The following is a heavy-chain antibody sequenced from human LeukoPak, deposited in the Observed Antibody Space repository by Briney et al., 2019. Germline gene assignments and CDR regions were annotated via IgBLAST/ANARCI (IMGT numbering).Heavy chain of an antibody. J-gene: IGHJ4*02. CDR2: FGTRSTSI. V-gene: IGHV3-21*01. Sequence: GGSLRLSCTASGFTFSGYSMDWIRQAPGKGLEWVSSFGTRSTSIYHAGSVKGRFAISRDNAKNSLYLQMNSLRAEDTALYYCAREVSEGFDFWGQGALVTVSS. D-gene: IGHD3-22*01. CDR1: GFTFSGYS. CDR3: AREVSEGFDF.